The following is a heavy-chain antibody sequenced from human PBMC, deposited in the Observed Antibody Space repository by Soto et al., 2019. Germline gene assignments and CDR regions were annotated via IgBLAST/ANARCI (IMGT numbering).Heavy chain of an antibody. CDR2: INPSGGST. D-gene: IGHD3-22*01. J-gene: IGHJ5*02. V-gene: IGHV1-46*01. Sequence: ASVKVSCKASGYTFTSYYMHWVRQAPGQGLEWMGIINPSGGSTSYAQKLQGRVTITGDTSASTAYMELSSLRSEDTAVYYCARARITMIVVVPFDPWGQGTLVTVSS. CDR1: GYTFTSYY. CDR3: ARARITMIVVVPFDP.